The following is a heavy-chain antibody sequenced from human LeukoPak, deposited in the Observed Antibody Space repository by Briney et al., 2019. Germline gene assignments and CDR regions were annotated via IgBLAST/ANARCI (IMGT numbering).Heavy chain of an antibody. CDR1: GFTVSSNY. CDR2: IYSGGST. Sequence: GGSLRLSCAASGFTVSSNYMSWVRQAPGKGLEWVSVIYSGGSTYYADSVKGRFAISRDNSKNTLYLQMNSLRVEDTAVYYCARVLAMVRGVIDYWGQGTLVTVSS. V-gene: IGHV3-66*01. J-gene: IGHJ4*02. D-gene: IGHD3-10*01. CDR3: ARVLAMVRGVIDY.